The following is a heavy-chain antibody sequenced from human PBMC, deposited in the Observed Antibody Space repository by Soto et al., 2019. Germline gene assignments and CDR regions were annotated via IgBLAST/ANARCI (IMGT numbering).Heavy chain of an antibody. Sequence: SETLSLTCAVSGGSISSGGYSWSWTRQPPGKGLEWIGYIYYSGSTYYNPSLKSRVTVSVDTSKNQFSLRLSSVTAADTAVYYCARLLTAAARHFDYWGQGTLVTLSS. CDR2: IYYSGST. CDR3: ARLLTAAARHFDY. V-gene: IGHV4-30-2*03. J-gene: IGHJ4*02. CDR1: GGSISSGGYS. D-gene: IGHD2-15*01.